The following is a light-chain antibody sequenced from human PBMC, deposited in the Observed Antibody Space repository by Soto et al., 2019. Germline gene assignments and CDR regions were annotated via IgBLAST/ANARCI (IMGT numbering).Light chain of an antibody. CDR3: QQRSIWPWT. V-gene: IGKV3-11*01. J-gene: IGKJ5*01. CDR1: QSVSSY. CDR2: DAS. Sequence: NMLTQSPATLSLSPGERATLSCRASQSVSSYLAWYQQKPGQAPRLLIYDASNRATGIPARFSGSGSGTDFTLTISSLEPEDFAVYYCQQRSIWPWTFGQGTRLEI.